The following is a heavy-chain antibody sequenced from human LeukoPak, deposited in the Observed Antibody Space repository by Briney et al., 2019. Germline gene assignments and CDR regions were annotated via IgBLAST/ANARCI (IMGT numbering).Heavy chain of an antibody. CDR2: INPNSGGT. CDR3: ARDRDFWSGYFDY. V-gene: IGHV1-2*02. Sequence: ASVKVSCKASGYTFTGYYMHWVRQAPGQGLEWMGWINPNSGGTNYAQKFQGRVTITTETSTSTAYMELRSLRSDDTAVYYCARDRDFWSGYFDYWGQGTLVTVSS. CDR1: GYTFTGYY. D-gene: IGHD3-3*01. J-gene: IGHJ4*02.